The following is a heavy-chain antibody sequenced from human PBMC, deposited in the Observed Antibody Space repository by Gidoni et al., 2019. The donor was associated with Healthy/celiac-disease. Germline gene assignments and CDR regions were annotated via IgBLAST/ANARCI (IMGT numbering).Heavy chain of an antibody. Sequence: QVQLVESGGGVVQPGRSLRLSCAAAGFTFSSYGMHWVHQAPGKGLEWVAVIWYDGSNKYYADSVKGRFTISRDNSKNTLYLQMNSLRAEDTAVYYCAAGIAVAGRGDAFDIWGQGTMVTVSS. CDR1: GFTFSSYG. D-gene: IGHD6-19*01. V-gene: IGHV3-33*01. J-gene: IGHJ3*02. CDR2: IWYDGSNK. CDR3: AAGIAVAGRGDAFDI.